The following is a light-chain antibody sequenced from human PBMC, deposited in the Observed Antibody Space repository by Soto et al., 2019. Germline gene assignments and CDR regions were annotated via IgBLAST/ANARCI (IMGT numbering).Light chain of an antibody. Sequence: DLQMTQSPSTLSASVGDRVTITCRASQSIGRWLAWYQQKPGKTLKVLIYGASSLKSGVPSRFSGRGTGTEFTLTISSMQPDDFATYYRQQLNSNFGGGTKVEIK. J-gene: IGKJ4*01. CDR3: QQLNSN. CDR1: QSIGRW. CDR2: GAS. V-gene: IGKV1-5*01.